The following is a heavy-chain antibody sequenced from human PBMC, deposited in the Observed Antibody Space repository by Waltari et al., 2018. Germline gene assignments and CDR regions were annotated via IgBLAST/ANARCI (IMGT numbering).Heavy chain of an antibody. V-gene: IGHV4-38-2*02. CDR2: IYESGGR. D-gene: IGHD6-19*01. CDR1: NYSTTSGHY. J-gene: IGHJ4*02. Sequence: QVQLQASGPGMVPPSDTVSLTCTVANYSTTSGHYGGWIRQFPGRGLEWLGTIYESGGRFYNPSLNGRLTISIDRSKSQFSLSLRSVTAADTAVYYCARDSRRIAVPGHLDYWGQGTLVTVSS. CDR3: ARDSRRIAVPGHLDY.